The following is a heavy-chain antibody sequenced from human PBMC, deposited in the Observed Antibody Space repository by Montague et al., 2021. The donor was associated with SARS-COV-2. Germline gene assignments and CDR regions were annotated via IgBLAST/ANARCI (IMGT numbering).Heavy chain of an antibody. Sequence: CAISGDSVSSNSAAWNWIRQSPSRGLEWLGRTYYRSKWYNDYAVSVKSRITINPDTSKNQFSLQLNSVTPEDTAVYYCASGRMVPYSSSWTTLCYYYGMDVWGQGTTVTVSS. J-gene: IGHJ6*02. CDR2: TYYRSKWYN. CDR3: ASGRMVPYSSSWTTLCYYYGMDV. CDR1: GDSVSSNSAA. V-gene: IGHV6-1*01. D-gene: IGHD6-13*01.